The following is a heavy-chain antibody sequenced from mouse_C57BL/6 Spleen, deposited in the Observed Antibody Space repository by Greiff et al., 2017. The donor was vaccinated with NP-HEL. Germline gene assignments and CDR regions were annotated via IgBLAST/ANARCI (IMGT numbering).Heavy chain of an antibody. CDR1: GYTFTSYW. J-gene: IGHJ2*01. CDR3: ARGGKRGPPFDY. D-gene: IGHD4-1*01. Sequence: QVQLKQPGAELVKPGASVKLSCKASGYTFTSYWMHWVKQRPGRGLEWIGRIDPNSGGTKYNAKFKGKATLTVDTPSSTAYMQLSSLTSEDSAVYYCARGGKRGPPFDYWGQGTTLTVSS. CDR2: IDPNSGGT. V-gene: IGHV1-72*01.